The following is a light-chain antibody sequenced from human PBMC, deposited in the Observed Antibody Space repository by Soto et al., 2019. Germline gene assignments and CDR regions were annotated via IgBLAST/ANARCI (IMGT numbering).Light chain of an antibody. CDR1: QSINKW. CDR3: QQSFSTPRT. Sequence: DIQMTQSPSTLSASIGDRVTITCRASQSINKWLAWHQQKPGKAPKLLIYDASSLQSGVPPRFSGSGSGTEFTLTISSLQPEDFGTYYCQQSFSTPRTFGQGTKVDIK. CDR2: DAS. J-gene: IGKJ1*01. V-gene: IGKV1-5*01.